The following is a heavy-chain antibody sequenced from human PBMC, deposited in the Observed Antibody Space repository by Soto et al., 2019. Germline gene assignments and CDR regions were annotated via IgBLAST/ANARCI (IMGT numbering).Heavy chain of an antibody. CDR1: GGTFSSYA. D-gene: IGHD3-10*01. CDR3: ARDRRGTMVRGVMGDWFDP. CDR2: IIPIFGTA. Sequence: QVQLVQSGAEVKKPGSSVKVSCKASGGTFSSYAISWVRQAPGQGLEWMEGIIPIFGTANYAQKFQGRVTITADESTSTAYMELSSLRSEDTAVYYCARDRRGTMVRGVMGDWFDPWGQGTLVTVSS. J-gene: IGHJ5*02. V-gene: IGHV1-69*01.